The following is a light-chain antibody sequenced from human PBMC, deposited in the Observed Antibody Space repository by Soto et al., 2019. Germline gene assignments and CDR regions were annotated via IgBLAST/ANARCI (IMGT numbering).Light chain of an antibody. CDR2: EVS. CDR3: SSYTGRSTDI. J-gene: IGLJ1*01. CDR1: SSDVGGYNY. V-gene: IGLV2-14*01. Sequence: QSALTQPASVSGSPGQSITISCTGTSSDVGGYNYVSWYQQHPGKAPKILIYEVSRRPSGVSNRFSGSKSGNTASLTISGLQGEDEGDYYCSSYTGRSTDIFGTGTKVTFL.